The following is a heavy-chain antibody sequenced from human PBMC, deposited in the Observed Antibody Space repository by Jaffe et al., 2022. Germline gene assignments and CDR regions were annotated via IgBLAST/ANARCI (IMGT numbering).Heavy chain of an antibody. V-gene: IGHV3-48*03. CDR1: GFTFSSYE. CDR2: ISSSGSTI. J-gene: IGHJ4*02. Sequence: EVQLVESGGGLVQPGGSLRLSCAASGFTFSSYEMNWVRQAPGKGLEWVSYISSSGSTIYYADSVKGRFTISRDNAKNSLYLQMNSLRAEDTAVYYCRLVDTAMVTGVFFDYWGQGTLVTVSS. D-gene: IGHD5-18*01. CDR3: RLVDTAMVTGVFFDY.